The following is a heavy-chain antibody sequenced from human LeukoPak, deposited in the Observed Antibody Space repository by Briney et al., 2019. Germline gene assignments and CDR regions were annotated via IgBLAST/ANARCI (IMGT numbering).Heavy chain of an antibody. Sequence: GGSLRLSCAASGFAFSSYEMNWVRQAPGKGLEWVSYISSGDSTIYYADSVKGRFTISRDNAKNSLYLQMNSLRAEDTAVYYCARRAGAYSHPYDYWGQGTLVTVSS. CDR1: GFAFSSYE. CDR2: ISSGDSTI. V-gene: IGHV3-48*03. D-gene: IGHD4/OR15-4a*01. J-gene: IGHJ4*02. CDR3: ARRAGAYSHPYDY.